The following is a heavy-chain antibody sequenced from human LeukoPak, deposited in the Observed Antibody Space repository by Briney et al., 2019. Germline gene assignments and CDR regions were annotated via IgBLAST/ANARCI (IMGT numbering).Heavy chain of an antibody. V-gene: IGHV1-46*01. CDR3: ARGGIVGTSPSDY. Sequence: ASVKVSCKASGYTFTSNYIHWVRQAPGQGLEWMGMIYPRDGSTSYAQKFQGRVTVTRDTSTSTVHMELSGLRSDDTAVYYCARGGIVGTSPSDYWGQGTLVTVSS. CDR2: IYPRDGST. CDR1: GYTFTSNY. D-gene: IGHD1-26*01. J-gene: IGHJ4*02.